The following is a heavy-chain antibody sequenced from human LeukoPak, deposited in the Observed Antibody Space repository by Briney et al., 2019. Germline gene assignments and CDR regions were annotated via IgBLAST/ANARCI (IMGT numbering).Heavy chain of an antibody. J-gene: IGHJ6*03. CDR2: ISSSSSYI. D-gene: IGHD3-22*01. CDR1: GFTFSSYS. CDR3: ARDDSIVVGYYYYYVDV. V-gene: IGHV3-21*01. Sequence: GGSLRLSCAASGFTFSSYSMNWVRQAPGKGLEWVSSISSSSSYIYYADSVKGRFTISRDNAKNSLYLQMNSLRAEDTAVYYCARDDSIVVGYYYYYVDVWGKGTTVTISS.